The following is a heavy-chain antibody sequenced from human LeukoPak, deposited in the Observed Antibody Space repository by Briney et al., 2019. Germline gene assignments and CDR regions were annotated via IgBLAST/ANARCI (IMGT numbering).Heavy chain of an antibody. CDR3: ARAPEGGSHGN. Sequence: SETLSLTCTVYGGSFSGYDWSWIRQPPGKGLEWIGDTDQNEITNYNPSLKSRVSISVDTSKNQFSLKLSSVTAADTAVYYCARAPEGGSHGNWGQGTLVTVSS. CDR1: GGSFSGYD. J-gene: IGHJ4*02. CDR2: TDQNEIT. V-gene: IGHV4-34*01. D-gene: IGHD1-26*01.